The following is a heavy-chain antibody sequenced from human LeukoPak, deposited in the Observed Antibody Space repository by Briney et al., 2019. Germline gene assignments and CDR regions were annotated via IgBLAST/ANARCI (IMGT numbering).Heavy chain of an antibody. CDR2: ITTHTGDP. J-gene: IGHJ4*02. CDR3: VRDFQRDGYNVFDY. Sequence: ASVKVSCKASGYTFITHAMSWVRQAPGQGLEWMGRITTHTGDPTYAQGFTRRFVFSLDTSVTTAYLHISSLRAEDAAVYYCVRDFQRDGYNVFDYWGQGTLVTVSS. D-gene: IGHD5-24*01. CDR1: GYTFITHA. V-gene: IGHV7-4-1*02.